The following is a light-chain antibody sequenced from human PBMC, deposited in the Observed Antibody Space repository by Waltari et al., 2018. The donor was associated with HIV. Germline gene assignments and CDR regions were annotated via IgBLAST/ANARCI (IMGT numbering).Light chain of an antibody. V-gene: IGLV2-8*01. CDR3: TSYTRSTNLL. J-gene: IGLJ2*01. CDR2: EFT. Sequence: QPALTQPPSASGPPGRSVTISCPGPISDVDGYAFVSWYQKHPGKAPKLMIYEFTRRPSGVPDRFSGSKSANTASLTVSGLQAEDEADYYCTSYTRSTNLLFGGGTKLTVL. CDR1: ISDVDGYAF.